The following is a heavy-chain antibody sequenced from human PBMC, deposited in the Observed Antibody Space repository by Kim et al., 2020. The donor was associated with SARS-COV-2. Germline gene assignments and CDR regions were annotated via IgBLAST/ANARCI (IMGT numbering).Heavy chain of an antibody. CDR3: ARDPFRSSYDL. J-gene: IGHJ1*01. V-gene: IGHV4-4*07. CDR2: IHSRGFT. Sequence: SETLSLTCNVSGVSISDHYWTWIRQPAGKGLEWIGRIHSRGFTNYNPSLDRRVTMSLDTSKNQSSLKMTSVTAADTAVHYCARDPFRSSYDLWGQGTLAT. CDR1: GVSISDHY. D-gene: IGHD2-2*01.